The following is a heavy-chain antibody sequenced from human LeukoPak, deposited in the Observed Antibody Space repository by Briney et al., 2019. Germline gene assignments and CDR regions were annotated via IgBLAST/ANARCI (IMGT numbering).Heavy chain of an antibody. Sequence: GGSLRLSCAASGFTFSSYSMNWVRQAPGKGLEWVSSISSSSRYIYYADSVKGRFTISRDNAKNSLYLQMNSLRAEDTAVYYCATLKRTGTPYYFDYWGQGTLVTVSS. CDR1: GFTFSSYS. CDR2: ISSSSRYI. CDR3: ATLKRTGTPYYFDY. J-gene: IGHJ4*02. V-gene: IGHV3-21*01. D-gene: IGHD1-1*01.